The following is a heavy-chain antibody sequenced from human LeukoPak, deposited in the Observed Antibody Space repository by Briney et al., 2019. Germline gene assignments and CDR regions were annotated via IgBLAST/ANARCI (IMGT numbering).Heavy chain of an antibody. CDR1: GFTFSSYA. CDR3: AKPDYGANEHYACDM. CDR2: ISYDGSNK. J-gene: IGHJ3*02. Sequence: GGSLRLSCAASGFTFSSYAMHWVRQAPGKGLEWVAVISYDGSNKYYADSVKGRFTISRDNSKNTLYLQMNSLRAEDTAVYYCAKPDYGANEHYACDMWGQGTMVTVSS. D-gene: IGHD4-17*01. V-gene: IGHV3-30-3*02.